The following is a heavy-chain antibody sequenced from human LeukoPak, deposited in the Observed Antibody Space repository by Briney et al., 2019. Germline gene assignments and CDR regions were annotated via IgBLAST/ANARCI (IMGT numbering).Heavy chain of an antibody. CDR2: IKQDGSEK. Sequence: GGSLRLSGAASEFIFSNYWMSWVRQAPGKGLEWVANIKQDGSEKYFVDSVKGRFTISRDNAKNSLYLQMNSLRAEDTAVYYCARGTVGGSYFDYWGQGTLVTVSS. J-gene: IGHJ4*02. CDR1: EFIFSNYW. CDR3: ARGTVGGSYFDY. D-gene: IGHD1-26*01. V-gene: IGHV3-7*03.